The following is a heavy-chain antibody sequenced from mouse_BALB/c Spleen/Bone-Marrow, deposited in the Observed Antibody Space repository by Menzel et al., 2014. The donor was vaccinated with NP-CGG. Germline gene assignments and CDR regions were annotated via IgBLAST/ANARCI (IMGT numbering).Heavy chain of an antibody. D-gene: IGHD1-2*01. CDR3: ARPQFISGRYYAMDY. V-gene: IGHV1-63*01. Sequence: QVQLQQPGAELVRPGTSVKISCKASGYAFTNYWLDWVKQSPGHGLEWIGDIYPGSGNTYFNEKFKGKATLTADKSSSTAYMQLSSLTSEDSAVYFCARPQFISGRYYAMDYWSQGTSVTVSS. CDR1: GYAFTNYW. CDR2: IYPGSGNT. J-gene: IGHJ4*01.